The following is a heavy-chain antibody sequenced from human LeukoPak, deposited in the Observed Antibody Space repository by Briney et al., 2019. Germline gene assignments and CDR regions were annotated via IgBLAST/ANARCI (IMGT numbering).Heavy chain of an antibody. Sequence: PSETLSLTCTVSGGSINYYYWMWIRQPPGKGLEWIGYIYYSGGTHYNPSFKSRVTMLVDTSKNQFSLKLTAVTAADTAVYYCARETPGAGHFDYWGQGSLVTVSS. CDR1: GGSINYYY. V-gene: IGHV4-59*01. CDR3: ARETPGAGHFDY. D-gene: IGHD7-27*01. J-gene: IGHJ4*02. CDR2: IYYSGGT.